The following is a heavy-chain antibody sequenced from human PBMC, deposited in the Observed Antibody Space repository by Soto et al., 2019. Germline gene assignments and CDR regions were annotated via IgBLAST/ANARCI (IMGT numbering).Heavy chain of an antibody. J-gene: IGHJ4*02. V-gene: IGHV1-69*02. CDR2: IIPILGIA. Sequence: SVKVSCKASGGTFSSYTISWVRQAPGQGLEWMGRIIPILGIANYAQKFQGRVTITADRSTSTAYMELSSLRSEDTAVYYCARSSPYSNYVEYWGQGTLVTVSS. D-gene: IGHD4-4*01. CDR1: GGTFSSYT. CDR3: ARSSPYSNYVEY.